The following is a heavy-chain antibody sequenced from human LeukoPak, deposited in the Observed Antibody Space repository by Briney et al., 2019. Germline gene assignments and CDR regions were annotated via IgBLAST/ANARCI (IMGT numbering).Heavy chain of an antibody. Sequence: ASVKVSCKASGHTFTTYNFYWVRQAPGQGLEWMGIVDPSDGATSYAQKFRGRVAMTRDMSTSTVYLELESLRFDDTALYYCARDRGRTFEFDYWGQGTLVTVSS. CDR1: GHTFTTYN. CDR2: VDPSDGAT. V-gene: IGHV1-46*01. D-gene: IGHD1-14*01. J-gene: IGHJ4*02. CDR3: ARDRGRTFEFDY.